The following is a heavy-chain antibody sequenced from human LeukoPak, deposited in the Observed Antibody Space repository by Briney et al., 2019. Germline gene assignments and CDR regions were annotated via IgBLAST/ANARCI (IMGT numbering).Heavy chain of an antibody. CDR2: TYYRSMWYN. V-gene: IGHV6-1*01. CDR3: ATIRKDYDFWGSGMDV. D-gene: IGHD3-3*01. Sequence: SQTLSLTCAISGDSVSSNSAAWNWIRQSPSGGLEWLGRTYYRSMWYNDYAASVISRIIINADTSKNQFSLKLSSVTAADTAVYYCATIRKDYDFWGSGMDVWGPGTTVTVSS. J-gene: IGHJ6*02. CDR1: GDSVSSNSAA.